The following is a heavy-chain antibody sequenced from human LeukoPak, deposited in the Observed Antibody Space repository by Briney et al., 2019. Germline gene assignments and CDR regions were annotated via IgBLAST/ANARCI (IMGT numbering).Heavy chain of an antibody. CDR2: INHSGST. V-gene: IGHV4-34*01. CDR3: ARARGRYFDWTLSYYFDY. CDR1: GGSLSGYY. Sequence: KPSETLSLTCTVYGGSLSGYYWSWIRQPPGKGLEWIGEINHSGSTNYNPSLKSRVTISVDTSKNQFSLKLSSVTAADTAVYYCARARGRYFDWTLSYYFDYWGQGTLVTVSS. D-gene: IGHD3-9*01. J-gene: IGHJ4*02.